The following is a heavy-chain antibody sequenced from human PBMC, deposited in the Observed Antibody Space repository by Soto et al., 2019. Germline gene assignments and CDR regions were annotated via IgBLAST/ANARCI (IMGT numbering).Heavy chain of an antibody. D-gene: IGHD3-16*01. J-gene: IGHJ3*02. CDR1: GFTFSSYG. V-gene: IGHV3-30*18. CDR2: ISYDGSNK. Sequence: QVQLVESGGGVVQPGRSLRLSCAASGFTFSSYGMHWVRQAPGKGLEWVAVISYDGSNKYYADSVKGRFTISRDNSKNTLYLQMNSLREEDTAVYYCAKDLGHGGRGAFDIWGQGTMVTVSS. CDR3: AKDLGHGGRGAFDI.